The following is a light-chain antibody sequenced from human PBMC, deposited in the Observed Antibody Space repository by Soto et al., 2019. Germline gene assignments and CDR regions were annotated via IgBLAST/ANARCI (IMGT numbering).Light chain of an antibody. CDR2: DVS. Sequence: QSALTQPASVSGSPGQSIPISCTGTSSDVGGYNYVSWYQQHPGKAPKLMIYDVSNRPSGVSNRFSGSKSGNKASLTISGLQAEDESDYYCSSYTSRSPLVFRGGTKVTVL. V-gene: IGLV2-14*01. CDR1: SSDVGGYNY. CDR3: SSYTSRSPLV. J-gene: IGLJ2*01.